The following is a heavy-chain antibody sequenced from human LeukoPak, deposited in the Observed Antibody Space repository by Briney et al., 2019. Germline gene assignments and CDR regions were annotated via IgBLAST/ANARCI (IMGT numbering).Heavy chain of an antibody. CDR3: TTREDTAMVAFDY. V-gene: IGHV3-73*01. CDR2: IRSKPNSYAT. CDR1: GFTFSGSA. D-gene: IGHD5-18*01. Sequence: GGSLKLSCAASGFTFSGSAMHWGRQASGKGLEWVGRIRSKPNSYATAYAASVKGRFTISRDDSKNTAYLQMNSLKTEDTAVYYCTTREDTAMVAFDYWGRGTLVTVSS. J-gene: IGHJ4*02.